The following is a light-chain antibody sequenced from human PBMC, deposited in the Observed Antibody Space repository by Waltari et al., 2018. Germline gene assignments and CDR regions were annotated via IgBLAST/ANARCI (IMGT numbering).Light chain of an antibody. CDR1: SSDVGDYNY. V-gene: IGLV2-14*01. CDR2: GVT. CDR3: CSYTSSHTVV. J-gene: IGLJ2*01. Sequence: QSALTQPASVSGSPGQSITISCTGTSSDVGDYNYVSWYEQHPGKVPKLMFFGVTNQPSGVSNRVSGSKSGNTSSLAIAGLQAEDESDYYCCSYTSSHTVVFGGGTKLTVL.